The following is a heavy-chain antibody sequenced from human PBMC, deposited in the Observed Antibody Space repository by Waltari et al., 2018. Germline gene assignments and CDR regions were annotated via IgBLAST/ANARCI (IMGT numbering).Heavy chain of an antibody. CDR1: GGSISSGSYY. J-gene: IGHJ3*02. D-gene: IGHD3-3*01. CDR3: ATVLRFLEWPLGAFDI. CDR2: IYTSGST. Sequence: QVQLQESGPGLVKPSQTLSLTCTVSGGSISSGSYYWRWIRQPAGKGLEWIGYIYTSGSTNYNPSLKSRVTISVDTSKNQFSLKLSSVTAADTAVYYCATVLRFLEWPLGAFDIWGQGTMVTVSS. V-gene: IGHV4-61*09.